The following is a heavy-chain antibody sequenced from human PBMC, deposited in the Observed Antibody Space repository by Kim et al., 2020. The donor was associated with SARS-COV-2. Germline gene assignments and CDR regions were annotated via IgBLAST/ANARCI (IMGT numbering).Heavy chain of an antibody. D-gene: IGHD2-15*01. CDR2: ISYDGSNK. V-gene: IGHV3-30*04. J-gene: IGHJ4*02. Sequence: GGSLRLSCAASGFTFSSYAMHWVRQAPGKGLEWVAVISYDGSNKYYADSVKGRFTISRDNSKNTLYLQMNSLRAEDTAVYYCARDLKDIVVVVTHWGQGTLVTVSS. CDR1: GFTFSSYA. CDR3: ARDLKDIVVVVTH.